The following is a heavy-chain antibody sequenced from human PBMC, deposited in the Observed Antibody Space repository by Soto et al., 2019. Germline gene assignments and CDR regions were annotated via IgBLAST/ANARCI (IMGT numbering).Heavy chain of an antibody. Sequence: GASVKVSCKASGYTFTSYAMHWVRQAPGQRLEWMGWINAGNGNTKYSQKFQGRATITRDTSASTAYMELSSLRSEDTAVYYCARSGTKNYDFWSGYYGAGYYYGMDVWGQGTTVTVSS. CDR3: ARSGTKNYDFWSGYYGAGYYYGMDV. D-gene: IGHD3-3*01. J-gene: IGHJ6*02. CDR1: GYTFTSYA. V-gene: IGHV1-3*01. CDR2: INAGNGNT.